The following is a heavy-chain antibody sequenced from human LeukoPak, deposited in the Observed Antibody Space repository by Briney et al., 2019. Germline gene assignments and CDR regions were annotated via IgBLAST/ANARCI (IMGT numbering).Heavy chain of an antibody. Sequence: PGGSLRLSCAVSGFTFSRYDMHWVRQAPGKGLEWVSYISSSGSTIYYADSVKGRFTISRDNAKNSLYLQMNSLRAEDTAVYYCARSLQLWHDYWGQGTLVTVSS. CDR3: ARSLQLWHDY. CDR2: ISSSGSTI. V-gene: IGHV3-48*03. D-gene: IGHD5-18*01. CDR1: GFTFSRYD. J-gene: IGHJ4*02.